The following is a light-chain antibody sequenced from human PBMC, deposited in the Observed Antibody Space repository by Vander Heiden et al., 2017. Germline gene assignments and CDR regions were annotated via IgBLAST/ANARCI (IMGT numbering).Light chain of an antibody. CDR3: QQYNNWPRA. Sequence: EIVMTQSPPTLSVSPGERATLSCRASQSVSSNLAWYQQKPGQAPRLLIYGASTRATDIPARFSGSGSGTEFTLTISSLQSEDFAVYYCQQYNNWPRAFGGGTKVEIE. CDR1: QSVSSN. V-gene: IGKV3-15*01. J-gene: IGKJ4*01. CDR2: GAS.